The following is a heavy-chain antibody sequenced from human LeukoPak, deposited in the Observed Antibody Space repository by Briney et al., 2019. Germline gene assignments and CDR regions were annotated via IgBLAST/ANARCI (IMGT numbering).Heavy chain of an antibody. V-gene: IGHV3-30*04. CDR1: GFTFSSYA. CDR3: ARESRYCSGGSCSYYYYGMDV. CDR2: ISYDGSNK. J-gene: IGHJ6*02. Sequence: GGSLRLSCAASGFTFSSYAMHWVRQAPGKGLEWVAVISYDGSNKYYADSVKGRFTISRDNSKNTLYLQMNSLRAEDTAVYYCARESRYCSGGSCSYYYYGMDVWGQGTTVTVSS. D-gene: IGHD2-15*01.